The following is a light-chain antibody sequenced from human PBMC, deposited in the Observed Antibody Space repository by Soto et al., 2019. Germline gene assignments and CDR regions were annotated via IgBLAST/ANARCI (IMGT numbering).Light chain of an antibody. Sequence: QSVLTQPPSASGPPGQSVTISCTGTSSDVGGYNYVSWYQQHPGKAPKLVIFEVSKRPSGVPDRFSGSKSGNTASLPVSGLQAEDEADYYCSSYAGSNNLRVFGTGTKVTVL. CDR2: EVS. V-gene: IGLV2-8*01. J-gene: IGLJ1*01. CDR1: SSDVGGYNY. CDR3: SSYAGSNNLRV.